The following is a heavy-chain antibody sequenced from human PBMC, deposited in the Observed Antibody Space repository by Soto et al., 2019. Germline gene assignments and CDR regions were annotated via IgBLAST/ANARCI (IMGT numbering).Heavy chain of an antibody. J-gene: IGHJ4*02. CDR3: ARDFVRYCSGGSCHEGA. V-gene: IGHV3-48*01. CDR2: ISSSSSTI. Sequence: GGSLRLSCAASGFTFSSYSMNWVRQAPGKGLEWVSYISSSSSTIYYADSVKGRFTISRDNAKNSLYLQMNSLRAEDTAVYYCARDFVRYCSGGSCHEGAWGQGTLVTVSS. D-gene: IGHD2-15*01. CDR1: GFTFSSYS.